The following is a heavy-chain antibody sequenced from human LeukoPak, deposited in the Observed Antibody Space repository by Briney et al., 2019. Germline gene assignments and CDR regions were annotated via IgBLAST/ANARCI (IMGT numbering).Heavy chain of an antibody. J-gene: IGHJ3*02. D-gene: IGHD6-13*01. CDR3: ARVFTPSSSWYFWTFPDAFDI. CDR2: INPNSGGT. Sequence: ASVKVSCKASGYTFTGYYMHWVRQAPGQGLEWMGWINPNSGGTNYAQKFQGRVTMTRDTSISTAYMELSRLRSDDTAVYYCARVFTPSSSWYFWTFPDAFDIWGQGTMVTVSS. V-gene: IGHV1-2*02. CDR1: GYTFTGYY.